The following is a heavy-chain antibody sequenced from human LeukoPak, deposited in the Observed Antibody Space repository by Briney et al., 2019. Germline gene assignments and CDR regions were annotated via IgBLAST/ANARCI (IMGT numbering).Heavy chain of an antibody. J-gene: IGHJ4*02. V-gene: IGHV5-51*01. Sequence: GESLKISCKGSGYSFTSYWIGWVRQMPGKGLEWMGIIYPGDSDTRYSPSFQGQVTISADKSISTAYLQWSSLKASDTAMYYCARYSSSWWSTSVPYPPDYWGQGTLVTVSS. D-gene: IGHD6-13*01. CDR1: GYSFTSYW. CDR3: ARYSSSWWSTSVPYPPDY. CDR2: IYPGDSDT.